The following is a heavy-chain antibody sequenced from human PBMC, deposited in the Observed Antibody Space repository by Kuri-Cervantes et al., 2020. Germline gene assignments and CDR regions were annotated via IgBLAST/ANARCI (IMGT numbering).Heavy chain of an antibody. CDR2: IYHSGST. J-gene: IGHJ5*02. D-gene: IGHD1-26*01. CDR1: GGSISSGGYS. V-gene: IGHV4-30-2*01. Sequence: SETLSLTCAVSGGSISSGGYSWSWIRQPPGKGLEWIGYIYHSGSTYYNPSLKSRVTISVDRSKNQFSLKLSSVTAADTAVYYCAREGRGNWFDPWGQGTLVTVSS. CDR3: AREGRGNWFDP.